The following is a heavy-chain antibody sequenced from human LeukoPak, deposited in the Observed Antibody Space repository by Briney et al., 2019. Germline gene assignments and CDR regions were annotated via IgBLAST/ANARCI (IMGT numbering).Heavy chain of an antibody. J-gene: IGHJ5*02. D-gene: IGHD6-6*01. V-gene: IGHV1-69*05. CDR1: GGTFSSYA. CDR2: IIPIFGTA. Sequence: GSSVKVSCKASGGTFSSYAISWVRQAPGQGLEWMGGIIPIFGTANYAQKFQGRVTITTDESPSPAYMELSSLRSEDTAVYYCARIAARLQNWFDPWGQGTLVTVSS. CDR3: ARIAARLQNWFDP.